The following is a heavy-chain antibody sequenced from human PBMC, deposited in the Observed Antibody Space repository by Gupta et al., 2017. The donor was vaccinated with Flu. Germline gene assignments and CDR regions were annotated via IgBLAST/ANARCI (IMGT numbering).Heavy chain of an antibody. Sequence: STSRMRLNWLRQPPGKSLEVRASIDWDDRKYDNTALNTRLTISKDTSKHQVVLRMTNMAPVDTPACYFARESRRWHDALDLWGQGTMVTVSS. V-gene: IGHV2-70*04. D-gene: IGHD4-17*01. CDR1: STSRMR. J-gene: IGHJ3*01. CDR3: ARESRRWHDALDL. CDR2: IDWDDRK.